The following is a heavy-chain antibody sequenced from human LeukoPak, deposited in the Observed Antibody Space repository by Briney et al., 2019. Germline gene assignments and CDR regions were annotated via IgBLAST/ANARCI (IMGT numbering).Heavy chain of an antibody. Sequence: SETLSLTRAVYGGSFSGYYLSWIRQPPGKGLEWIGEINLSGSTNYYPSLKSRVTIAVDTSKNQISLTTSSVTAGDTAVYYCARGVAWSGSYRLDYWGQGTLVTVSS. J-gene: IGHJ4*02. CDR2: INLSGST. D-gene: IGHD3-3*01. CDR3: ARGVAWSGSYRLDY. V-gene: IGHV4-34*01. CDR1: GGSFSGYY.